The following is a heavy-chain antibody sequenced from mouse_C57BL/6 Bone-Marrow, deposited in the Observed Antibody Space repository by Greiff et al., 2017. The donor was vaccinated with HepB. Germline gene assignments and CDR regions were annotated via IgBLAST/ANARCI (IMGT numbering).Heavy chain of an antibody. CDR2: IRSKSNNYAT. V-gene: IGHV10-1*01. Sequence: EVHLVESGGGLVQPKGSLKLSCAASGFSFNTYAMNWVRQAPGKGLEWVARIRSKSNNYATYSADSVKDRFTISRDDSESMLYLQMNNLKTEDTAMYYCVRHEPPMDYWGQGTSVTVSS. CDR1: GFSFNTYA. J-gene: IGHJ4*01. CDR3: VRHEPPMDY.